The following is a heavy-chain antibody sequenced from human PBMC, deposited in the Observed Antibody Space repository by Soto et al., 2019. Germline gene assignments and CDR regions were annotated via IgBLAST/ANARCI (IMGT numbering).Heavy chain of an antibody. V-gene: IGHV3-23*01. CDR3: AKDKELGKDAFDI. CDR1: GFTFSSYA. Sequence: GGSLRLSCAASGFTFSSYAMSWVRQAPWKGLEWVSAISGSGGSTYYADSVKGRFTISRDNSKNTLYLQMNSLRAEDTAVYYCAKDKELGKDAFDIWGQGTMVTVSS. J-gene: IGHJ3*02. D-gene: IGHD7-27*01. CDR2: ISGSGGST.